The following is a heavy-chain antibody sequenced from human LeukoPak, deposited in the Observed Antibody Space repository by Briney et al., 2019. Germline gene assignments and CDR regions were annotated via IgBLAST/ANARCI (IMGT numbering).Heavy chain of an antibody. Sequence: SETLSLTCTVSGGSISSYYWSWIRQPAGKGLEWIGRIYTSGSTNYNPSLKSRVTMSVDTSKNQFSLKLSSVTAADTAVYYCARVNWNDFYYYYYMDVWGKGTTVTISS. V-gene: IGHV4-4*07. J-gene: IGHJ6*03. CDR2: IYTSGST. CDR3: ARVNWNDFYYYYYMDV. CDR1: GGSISSYY. D-gene: IGHD1-1*01.